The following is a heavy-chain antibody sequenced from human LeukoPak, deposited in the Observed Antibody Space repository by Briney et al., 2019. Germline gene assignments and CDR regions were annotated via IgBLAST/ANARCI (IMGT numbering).Heavy chain of an antibody. CDR2: LSSSGCA. D-gene: IGHD6-19*01. J-gene: IGHJ4*02. V-gene: IGHV4-59*07. CDR1: GGFNNIYY. Sequence: SDPVSLICSVCGGFNNIYYWMWLRQPPGKAVEWIGYLSSSGCADYNPSLQSRVTISLDTSKWQFSLNLRSVTAADTAIYYCARYITSGWSLTYFDYWGQGTLVTVSS. CDR3: ARYITSGWSLTYFDY.